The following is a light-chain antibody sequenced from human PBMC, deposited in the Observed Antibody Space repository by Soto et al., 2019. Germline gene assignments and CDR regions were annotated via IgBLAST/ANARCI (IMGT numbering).Light chain of an antibody. CDR2: HAS. Sequence: EIVLTQSPATLSLSPGERATLSCRASQSVGSYLAWYQQKPGQAPRLLIYHASARATGIPARFSGSGSGTEFTLTISGLQSEDFAVYYCQQYNNWPPWTFGQGTKVDIK. V-gene: IGKV3-15*01. J-gene: IGKJ1*01. CDR3: QQYNNWPPWT. CDR1: QSVGSY.